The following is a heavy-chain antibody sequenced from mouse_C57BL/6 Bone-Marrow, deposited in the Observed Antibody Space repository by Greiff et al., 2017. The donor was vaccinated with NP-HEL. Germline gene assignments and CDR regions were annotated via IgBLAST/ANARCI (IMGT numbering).Heavy chain of an antibody. CDR1: GYTFTDYN. CDR3: AREGWLPWYFDV. Sequence: EVQLVESGPELVKPGASVKIPCKASGYTFTDYNMDWVKQSHGKSLEWIGDINPNNGGTIYNQKFKGKATLTVDKSSSTAYMELRSLTSEDTAVYCCAREGWLPWYFDVWGTGTTVTVSS. CDR2: INPNNGGT. D-gene: IGHD2-3*01. V-gene: IGHV1-18*01. J-gene: IGHJ1*03.